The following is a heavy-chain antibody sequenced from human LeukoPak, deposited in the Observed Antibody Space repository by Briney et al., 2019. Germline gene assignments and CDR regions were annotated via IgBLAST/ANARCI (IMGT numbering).Heavy chain of an antibody. CDR2: INHSGST. J-gene: IGHJ6*01. D-gene: IGHD1-7*01. CDR3: ARCLLELRPPYYYYGMDV. Sequence: PSETLSLTCAVYGGSFSGYYWSWIRQPPGKGLEWIGEINHSGSTNYNPSLKSRVTISVDTSKNQFSLKLSSVTAADTAVYYCARCLLELRPPYYYYGMDVWGQGTTVTVSS. CDR1: GGSFSGYY. V-gene: IGHV4-34*01.